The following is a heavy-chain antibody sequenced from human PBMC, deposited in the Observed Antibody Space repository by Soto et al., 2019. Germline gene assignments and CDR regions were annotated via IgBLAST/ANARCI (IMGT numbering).Heavy chain of an antibody. V-gene: IGHV4-38-2*02. CDR2: MYHSGST. CDR3: ARYGYSYSMRFFDK. D-gene: IGHD5-18*01. CDR1: GHSISSGFYY. Sequence: SETLSLTCTVSGHSISSGFYYWGWIRQPPGKGLEWIGSMYHSGSTYYNPSLKSRVTMSVDTSKNQLSLKLTSLTAADTAVYYCARYGYSYSMRFFDKWGQGTRVTVSS. J-gene: IGHJ4*02.